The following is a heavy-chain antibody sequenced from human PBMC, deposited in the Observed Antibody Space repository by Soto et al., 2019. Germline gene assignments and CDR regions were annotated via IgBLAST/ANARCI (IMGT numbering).Heavy chain of an antibody. CDR1: GGSFSGYY. CDR3: ARGGDCSGGSCLAPFDY. D-gene: IGHD2-15*01. V-gene: IGHV4-34*01. J-gene: IGHJ4*02. Sequence: SETLSLTCAVYGGSFSGYYWSWIRQPPGKGLEWIGEINHSGSTNYNPSLKSRVTISVDTSKNQFSLKLSSVTAADTAVYYCARGGDCSGGSCLAPFDYWGQGTLVTVSS. CDR2: INHSGST.